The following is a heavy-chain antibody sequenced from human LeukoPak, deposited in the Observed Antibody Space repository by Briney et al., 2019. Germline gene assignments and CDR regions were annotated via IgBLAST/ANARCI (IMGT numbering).Heavy chain of an antibody. CDR1: GGSISNYY. CDR3: ARGPFCSGGSCWSGPRTGYFDY. CDR2: IYSSGST. Sequence: KPSETLSLTYTVSGGSISNYYWSWIRQPAGKGLEWIGRIYSSGSTNYNYNPSLKSRVTMSVDSSRNQFSLKLSSVTAADTAVYYCARGPFCSGGSCWSGPRTGYFDYWGQGTLVTVSS. V-gene: IGHV4-4*07. J-gene: IGHJ4*02. D-gene: IGHD2-15*01.